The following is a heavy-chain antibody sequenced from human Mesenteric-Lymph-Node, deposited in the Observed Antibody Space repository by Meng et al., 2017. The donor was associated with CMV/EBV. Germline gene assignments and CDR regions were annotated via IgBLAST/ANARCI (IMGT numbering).Heavy chain of an antibody. J-gene: IGHJ4*02. CDR2: ISAYNGNT. CDR3: ARVYAGKYSSGWYRLSGVDY. V-gene: IGHV1-18*01. D-gene: IGHD6-19*01. CDR1: GYTFTSYG. Sequence: ASVKVSCKASGYTFTSYGISWVRQAPGQGLEWMGWISAYNGNTNYAQKLQGRDTMTTDTSTSTAYMELRSLRSDDTAVYYCARVYAGKYSSGWYRLSGVDYWGQGTLVTVSS.